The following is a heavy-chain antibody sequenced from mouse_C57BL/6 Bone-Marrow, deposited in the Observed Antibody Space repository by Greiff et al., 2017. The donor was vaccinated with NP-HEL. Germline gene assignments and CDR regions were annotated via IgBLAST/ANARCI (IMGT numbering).Heavy chain of an antibody. CDR3: ARDGYYPFDY. J-gene: IGHJ2*01. CDR2: IDPSDSYT. CDR1: GYTFTSYW. D-gene: IGHD2-3*01. V-gene: IGHV1-69*01. Sequence: QVQLQQPGAELVMPGASVKLSCKASGYTFTSYWMHWVKQRPGQGLEWIGEIDPSDSYTNYNQKFKGKSTLTVDKSSSPAYMQLSSLTSEDSAVYYCARDGYYPFDYWGQGTTLTVSS.